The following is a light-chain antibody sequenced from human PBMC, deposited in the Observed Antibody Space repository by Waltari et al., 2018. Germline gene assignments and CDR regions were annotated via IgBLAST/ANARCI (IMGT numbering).Light chain of an antibody. CDR3: QMYVRLPVT. CDR1: QSVGRY. J-gene: IGKJ1*01. Sequence: EIVLTQSPGTLSLSPWERATLSCRASQSVGRYLAWYKQQHGQAPRLLIYEASTRATGIPDRFSGGGSGTDFSLTISRLEPEDFAVYYCQMYVRLPVTFGQGTKVEI. V-gene: IGKV3-20*01. CDR2: EAS.